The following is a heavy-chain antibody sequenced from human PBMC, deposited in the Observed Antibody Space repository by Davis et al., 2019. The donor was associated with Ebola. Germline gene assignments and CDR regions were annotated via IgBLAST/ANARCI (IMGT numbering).Heavy chain of an antibody. D-gene: IGHD2-2*02. CDR1: GYTFTSYA. CDR3: ARDCIRTGCYNYGMDV. V-gene: IGHV1-3*01. CDR2: INVGNGNT. Sequence: AASVKVSCKASGYTFTSYAMHWVRQAPGQGLEWVGWINVGNGNTKYSQKFQGRVTITRDTSATTAYMELSSLRSEDTAVYYCARDCIRTGCYNYGMDVWGQGTTVTVSS. J-gene: IGHJ6*02.